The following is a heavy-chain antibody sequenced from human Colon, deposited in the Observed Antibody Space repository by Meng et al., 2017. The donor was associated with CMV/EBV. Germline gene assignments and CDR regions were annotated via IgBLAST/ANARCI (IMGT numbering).Heavy chain of an antibody. Sequence: SETLSLTCTVSGYSISSGYYWGWIRQPPGKGLEWIGSIYHSGSTYYNPSLKSRVTISVDTSKNQFSLKLSSVTAADTAVYYCASFELGYCSSTSCYDRGDAFDIWGQGTMVTVSS. CDR3: ASFELGYCSSTSCYDRGDAFDI. J-gene: IGHJ3*02. V-gene: IGHV4-38-2*02. CDR1: GYSISSGYY. CDR2: IYHSGST. D-gene: IGHD2-2*01.